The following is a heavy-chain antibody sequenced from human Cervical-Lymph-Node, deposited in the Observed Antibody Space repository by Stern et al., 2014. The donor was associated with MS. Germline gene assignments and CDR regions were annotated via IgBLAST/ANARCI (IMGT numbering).Heavy chain of an antibody. Sequence: EVQLVESGGGLVKPGGSLRLSCATSGFIFSKAWMTWVRQAPGKGLEWVGRIKPQTDGGTTNYSTPVQGRFTISRDDSKNILFLHMNSLKTEDTAVYYCTTDEVANFAHGGQGILVTVSS. CDR3: TTDEVANFAH. CDR2: IKPQTDGGTT. V-gene: IGHV3-15*01. J-gene: IGHJ5*02. CDR1: GFIFSKAW.